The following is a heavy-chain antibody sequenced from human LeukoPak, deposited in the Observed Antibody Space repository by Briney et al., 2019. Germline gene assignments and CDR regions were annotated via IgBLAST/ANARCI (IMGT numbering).Heavy chain of an antibody. CDR2: INSDGSST. J-gene: IGHJ3*02. CDR1: GFTFSSYW. CDR3: ARALVGAMFHAFDM. V-gene: IGHV3-74*01. D-gene: IGHD1-26*01. Sequence: GGSLRLSCAASGFTFSSYWMHWVRQAPGKGLVWVSRINSDGSSTSYADSVKGRFTISRDNAKNTLYLEMNSLRAEDTAVYSCARALVGAMFHAFDMWGQGTMVTVSS.